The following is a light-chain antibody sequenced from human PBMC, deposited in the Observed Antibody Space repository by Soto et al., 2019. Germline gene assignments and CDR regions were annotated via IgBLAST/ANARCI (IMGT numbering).Light chain of an antibody. CDR2: EVS. Sequence: QSALTQPASVSGSPGQSITIFCTGTSSDVGGYNYVSWYQHHPGKAPKLMISEVSNRPSGVSDRFSGSKSDNTASLTISGLQAEDEADYYCSSYSSSTLLVFGGGTKLTVL. V-gene: IGLV2-14*01. CDR1: SSDVGGYNY. J-gene: IGLJ2*01. CDR3: SSYSSSTLLV.